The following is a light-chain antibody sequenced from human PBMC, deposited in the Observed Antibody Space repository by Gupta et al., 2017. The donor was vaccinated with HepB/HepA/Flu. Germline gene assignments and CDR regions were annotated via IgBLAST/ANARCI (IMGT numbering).Light chain of an antibody. V-gene: IGLV1-44*01. CDR2: NDD. CDR3: SVWNNSPYGPV. J-gene: IGLJ2*01. CDR1: SSNIGENT. Sequence: QSILTQTPSTSGTPGQRDTIPCYGSSSNIGENTVSWYQQFPGTAPSLLIYNDDQRPSGFPYRFSVSRSGTSASLAISGLRSENEAEYYCSVWNNSPYGPVFGEGTKVTVL.